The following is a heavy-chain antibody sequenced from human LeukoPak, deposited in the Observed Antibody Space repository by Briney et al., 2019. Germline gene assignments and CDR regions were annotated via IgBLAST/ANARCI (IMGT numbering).Heavy chain of an antibody. Sequence: PGGSLRLSCVASRFTLSSFAMSWVRQAPGKGLEWVSAISGRGGSTLHAASVKGRFSISTHISERPLYLQMNSMRAEDTAVYYCANYLSYGYNYVDYYYGMDVWGQGTTVTVSS. CDR3: ANYLSYGYNYVDYYYGMDV. CDR1: RFTLSSFA. CDR2: ISGRGGST. D-gene: IGHD5-24*01. J-gene: IGHJ6*02. V-gene: IGHV3-23*01.